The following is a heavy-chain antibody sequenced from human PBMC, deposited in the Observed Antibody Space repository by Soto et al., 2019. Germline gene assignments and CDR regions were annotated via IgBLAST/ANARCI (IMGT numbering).Heavy chain of an antibody. Sequence: VGSLRLSCAASGFTFSSYAMSWVRQAPGKGLEWVSAISGSGGSTYYADSVKGRFTISRDNSKNTLYLQMNSLRAEDTAVYYCAKGWYSGSYIDYFDYWGQGTLVTVS. V-gene: IGHV3-23*01. CDR2: ISGSGGST. J-gene: IGHJ4*02. CDR3: AKGWYSGSYIDYFDY. CDR1: GFTFSSYA. D-gene: IGHD1-26*01.